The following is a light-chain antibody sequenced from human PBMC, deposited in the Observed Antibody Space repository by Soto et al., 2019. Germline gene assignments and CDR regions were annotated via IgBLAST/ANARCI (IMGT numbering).Light chain of an antibody. V-gene: IGKV3-20*01. Sequence: ELVLTHSPGTLSLSTGERATLSCRASQSVSSSYLAWYQQKPGQAPRLLIYGASSRATGIPDRFSGSGSGTDFTLTISRLEPEDFAVYYCQQYGSSPWTFGQGTKVDIK. CDR2: GAS. CDR1: QSVSSSY. J-gene: IGKJ1*01. CDR3: QQYGSSPWT.